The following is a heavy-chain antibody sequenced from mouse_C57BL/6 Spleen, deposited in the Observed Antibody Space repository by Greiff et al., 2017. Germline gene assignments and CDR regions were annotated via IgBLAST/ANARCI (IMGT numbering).Heavy chain of an antibody. Sequence: QVHVKQPGAELVRPGTSVKLSCKASGYTFTSYWMHWVKQRPGQGLEWIGVIDPSDSYTNYNQKFKGKATLTVDTSSSTAYMQLSSLTSEDSAVYYCASKGDGSSYWGQGTTLTVSS. CDR3: ASKGDGSSY. CDR2: IDPSDSYT. J-gene: IGHJ2*01. D-gene: IGHD1-1*01. V-gene: IGHV1-59*01. CDR1: GYTFTSYW.